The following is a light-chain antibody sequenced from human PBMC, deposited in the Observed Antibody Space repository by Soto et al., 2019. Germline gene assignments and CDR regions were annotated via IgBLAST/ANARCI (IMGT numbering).Light chain of an antibody. J-gene: IGLJ2*01. CDR1: SSNIGTYS. Sequence: QSVLTQPPSVSAAPGRKVTISCSGSSSNIGTYSVSWYQQLPGSAPKLLIHENNKRPSGIPDRFSGSKSGTSATLGITGLQTGDEADYYCGAWDRSLTGGVFGGGTKLTVL. CDR3: GAWDRSLTGGV. V-gene: IGLV1-51*02. CDR2: ENN.